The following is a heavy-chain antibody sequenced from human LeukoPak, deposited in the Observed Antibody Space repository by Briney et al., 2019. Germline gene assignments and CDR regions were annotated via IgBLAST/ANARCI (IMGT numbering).Heavy chain of an antibody. Sequence: GGPLRLPCAAPGFTFGSYGMHWVRQAQGKGLEGVAFIRYDGSNKYYADSVKGRFTISRDNSKNTLYLQMNSLRAEDTAVYYCAKEGQGSALGDWGQGTLVTVSS. V-gene: IGHV3-30*02. J-gene: IGHJ4*02. D-gene: IGHD3-16*01. CDR2: IRYDGSNK. CDR3: AKEGQGSALGD. CDR1: GFTFGSYG.